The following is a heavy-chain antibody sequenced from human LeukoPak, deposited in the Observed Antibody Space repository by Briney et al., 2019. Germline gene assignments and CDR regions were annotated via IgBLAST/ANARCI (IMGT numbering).Heavy chain of an antibody. V-gene: IGHV1-18*01. CDR1: GYTFTSYG. CDR2: ISAYNGNT. D-gene: IGHD3-22*01. CDR3: ARDRGYYYDSSGYYPMGY. J-gene: IGHJ4*02. Sequence: ASVKVSCKASGYTFTSYGISWVRQAPGQGLEWMGWISAYNGNTNYAQKLQGRVTMTTDTSTSTAYMELRSLRSDDTAVYYCARDRGYYYDSSGYYPMGYWGQGTLVTVSS.